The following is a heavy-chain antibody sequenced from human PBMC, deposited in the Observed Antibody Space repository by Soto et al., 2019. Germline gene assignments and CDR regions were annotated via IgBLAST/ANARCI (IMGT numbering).Heavy chain of an antibody. V-gene: IGHV3-30*18. Sequence: QVQLVESGGGVVQPGRSLRLSCAASGFTFSSYGMHWVRQAPGKGLEWVAVISYDGSNKYYADSVKGRFTISRDNSKNTLYLQMNSLRAEDTAVYYCAKDLWSDSRTYYFDYWGQGTLVTVSS. J-gene: IGHJ4*02. D-gene: IGHD3-3*01. CDR3: AKDLWSDSRTYYFDY. CDR1: GFTFSSYG. CDR2: ISYDGSNK.